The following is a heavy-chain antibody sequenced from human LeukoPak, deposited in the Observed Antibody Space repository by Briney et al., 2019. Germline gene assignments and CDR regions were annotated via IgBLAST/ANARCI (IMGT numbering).Heavy chain of an antibody. J-gene: IGHJ4*02. Sequence: GGSLRLSCVASGFTFSRHTMSWVREAPGKGLEWVSAISGSGGSTYYPDSVKGRFTISRDNSKNTLYLQINSLRAEDTAVYYCAKDHASVTSDYFDYWGQGALVTDSS. CDR3: AKDHASVTSDYFDY. CDR1: GFTFSRHT. D-gene: IGHD4-17*01. V-gene: IGHV3-23*01. CDR2: ISGSGGST.